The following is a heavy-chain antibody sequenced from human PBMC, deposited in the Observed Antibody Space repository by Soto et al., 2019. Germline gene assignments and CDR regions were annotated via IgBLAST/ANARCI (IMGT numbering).Heavy chain of an antibody. D-gene: IGHD5-18*01. V-gene: IGHV4-34*01. J-gene: IGHJ4*02. Sequence: QVQLQQWGAGLLKPSETLSLTCAVYGGSFSGYYWSWIRQPPGKGLEWIGEINHSGSTNYNPSLKSRVTISVDTSKNQFSLKLSSVTAADTAVYYCARGVGTAMSFDYWGQGTLVTVSS. CDR2: INHSGST. CDR1: GGSFSGYY. CDR3: ARGVGTAMSFDY.